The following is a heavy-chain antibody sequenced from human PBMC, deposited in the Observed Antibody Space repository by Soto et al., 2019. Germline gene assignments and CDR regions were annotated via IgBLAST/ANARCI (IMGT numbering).Heavy chain of an antibody. D-gene: IGHD2-15*01. V-gene: IGHV4-38-2*01. CDR3: ARVRWYDALDV. CDR2: IFHGGNT. J-gene: IGHJ3*01. CDR1: GFFISSGNY. Sequence: KTSETLSLTCAVSGFFISSGNYWGWIRKPPGKGLEWIGSIFHGGNTYYNPSLKSRVTISVDMSKNQFSLKLNSVTAADTAVYYCARVRWYDALDVWGQGTVVTVSS.